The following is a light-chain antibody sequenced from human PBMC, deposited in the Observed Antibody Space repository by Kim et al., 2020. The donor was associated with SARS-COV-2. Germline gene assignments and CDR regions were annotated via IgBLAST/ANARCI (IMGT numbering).Light chain of an antibody. V-gene: IGKV3-20*01. J-gene: IGKJ2*01. Sequence: EIVLTQSPGTLSLSPGERATLSCRASLSVTSNYLAWYQQNPGQAPRLLIYGASSRATGIPDRFSGSGSGTDFTLTISRLEPEDFVVYYCQQYGISSQYTFGQGTKLEI. CDR1: LSVTSNY. CDR3: QQYGISSQYT. CDR2: GAS.